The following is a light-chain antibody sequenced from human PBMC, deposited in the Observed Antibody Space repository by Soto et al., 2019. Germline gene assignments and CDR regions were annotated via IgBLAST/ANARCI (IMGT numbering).Light chain of an antibody. Sequence: TQSPATLSVSPGESATLSCXASQSVRSNLAWYQQKPGQAPRLLIYGASTRATGIPARFSGSGSGTEFTLTISGLQSEDFAVYYCHQYNMWPPLIFGGGTKVEIK. CDR2: GAS. CDR3: HQYNMWPPLI. CDR1: QSVRSN. V-gene: IGKV3-15*01. J-gene: IGKJ4*01.